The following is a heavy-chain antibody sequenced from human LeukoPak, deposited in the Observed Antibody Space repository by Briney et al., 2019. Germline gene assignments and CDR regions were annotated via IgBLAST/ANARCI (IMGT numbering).Heavy chain of an antibody. CDR1: GFTVSNNY. CDR2: ISGSGGST. J-gene: IGHJ4*02. D-gene: IGHD3-22*01. CDR3: AKDGYDSSGYYYGDY. V-gene: IGHV3-23*01. Sequence: GGSLRLSCTASGFTVSNNYINWVRQAPGKGLEWVSAISGSGGSTYYADSVKGRFTISRDNSKNTLYLQMNSLRAEDTAVYYCAKDGYDSSGYYYGDYWGQGTLVTVSS.